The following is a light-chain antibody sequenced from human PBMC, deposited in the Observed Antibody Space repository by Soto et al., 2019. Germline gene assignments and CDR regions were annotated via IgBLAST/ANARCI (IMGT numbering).Light chain of an antibody. CDR1: SSDVGGYPY. V-gene: IGLV2-14*01. J-gene: IGLJ2*01. CDR2: EVS. CDR3: SSYTSINTVI. Sequence: QAALTHSASVSGSPGQSVTISCTGTSSDVGGYPYVSWYQQNPGKAPKVVIYEVSNRPSGVSNRFSGSKSGNTASLTISGLQAEDEADYYCSSYTSINTVIFGGGTK.